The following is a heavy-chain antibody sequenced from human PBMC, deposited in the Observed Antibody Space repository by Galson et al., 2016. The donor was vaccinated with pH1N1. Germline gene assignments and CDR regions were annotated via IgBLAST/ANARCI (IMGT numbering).Heavy chain of an antibody. V-gene: IGHV3-23*01. J-gene: IGHJ4*02. Sequence: SLRLSCAASDFTFKDFGMNWFRRAPGKGLEWVSGIIGRGKGKYYADPVKGRFTISRDNSKNTLYLQMNNLRVEDTAIYYCAKDWGWQLDPSPFDYWGQGTLVTVSS. CDR2: IIGRGKGK. CDR3: AKDWGWQLDPSPFDY. CDR1: DFTFKDFG. D-gene: IGHD4-23*01.